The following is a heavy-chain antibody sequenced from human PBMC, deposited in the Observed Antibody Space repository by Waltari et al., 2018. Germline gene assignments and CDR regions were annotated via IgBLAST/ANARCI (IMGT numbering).Heavy chain of an antibody. J-gene: IGHJ6*03. CDR3: ARDGMGYDAYFMDV. Sequence: QVQLQESGPGLVKPSETLSLTCTVSGYSISSGYYWGWIRQPPGKGLEWIGNIYYSGSTYDNPSLKSRVSISLDTSKNQFSLKLSSVTATDTAVYYCARDGMGYDAYFMDVWGKGTTVTMSS. D-gene: IGHD5-12*01. V-gene: IGHV4-38-2*02. CDR2: IYYSGST. CDR1: GYSISSGYY.